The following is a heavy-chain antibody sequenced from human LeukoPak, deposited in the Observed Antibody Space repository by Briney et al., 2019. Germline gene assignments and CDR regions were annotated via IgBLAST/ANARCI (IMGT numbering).Heavy chain of an antibody. V-gene: IGHV3-30*18. J-gene: IGHJ6*02. Sequence: GGSLRLSCAASGFTFSSYGMHWVRQAPGKGLEWVAVISYDGSNKYYAYSVKGRFTISRDNSTNTLYLQMNSLRAEDTAVYYCAKDLPTPNSIVVVPAAKTGANGMDVWGQGTTVTVSS. CDR2: ISYDGSNK. CDR3: AKDLPTPNSIVVVPAAKTGANGMDV. CDR1: GFTFSSYG. D-gene: IGHD2-2*01.